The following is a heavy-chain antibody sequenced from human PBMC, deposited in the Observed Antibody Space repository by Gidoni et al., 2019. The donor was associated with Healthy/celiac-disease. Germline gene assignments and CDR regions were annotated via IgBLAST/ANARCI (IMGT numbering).Heavy chain of an antibody. J-gene: IGHJ6*02. D-gene: IGHD2-2*01. Sequence: EVQLVESGGGLVKPGESLRLSCAASGFTFSNAWMSWVRQAPGKGLEWVGRMKRKTDGGTTDYAAPVKGRFTISRDDSKNTLYRQMNSLKTEDTAVYYCTTHWDQLLLGGWYDGDYYGMDVWGQGTTVTVSS. CDR1: GFTFSNAW. V-gene: IGHV3-15*01. CDR2: MKRKTDGGTT. CDR3: TTHWDQLLLGGWYDGDYYGMDV.